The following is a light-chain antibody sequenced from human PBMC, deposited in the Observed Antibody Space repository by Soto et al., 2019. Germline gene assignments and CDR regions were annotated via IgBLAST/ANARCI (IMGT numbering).Light chain of an antibody. CDR2: DAS. V-gene: IGKV1-39*01. CDR1: QTIGTY. Sequence: IEVTQSPSSLAASLGDRVTITCRASQTIGTYVNWYRQKSGAAPELLIYDASTLQSGVPSRFRGGASGTDFTLTISSLQLDDFATYYCQRTYNAPFTFGPGTKVELK. CDR3: QRTYNAPFT. J-gene: IGKJ3*01.